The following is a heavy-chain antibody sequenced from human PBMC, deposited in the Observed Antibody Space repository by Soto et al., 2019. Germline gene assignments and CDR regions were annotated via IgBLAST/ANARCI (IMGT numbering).Heavy chain of an antibody. CDR1: GFTFSGYE. V-gene: IGHV3-48*03. J-gene: IGHJ6*02. CDR2: ISGSGTTI. Sequence: GGSLRLSCAASGFTFSGYEMNWVRQAPGKGLEWISYISGSGTTIYYADSVKGRFTTSRDNAKKSLYLQMNSLRAEDTAVYYCAREVTVFGVIIPTTMDVWGQGTTVTVSS. D-gene: IGHD3-3*01. CDR3: AREVTVFGVIIPTTMDV.